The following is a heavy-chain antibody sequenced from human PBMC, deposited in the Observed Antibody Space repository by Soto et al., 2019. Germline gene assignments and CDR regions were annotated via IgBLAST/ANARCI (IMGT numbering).Heavy chain of an antibody. V-gene: IGHV3-66*01. CDR3: ARGHSSSPPGFMDV. D-gene: IGHD6-6*01. Sequence: EVRLVESGGGLVQPGGSLRLSCAASGFTVSSNYMSWVRQAPGKGLEWVSVIYSGGSTYYADSVKGRFTISRDNSKNTLYLQMNSLRAEDTAVYYCARGHSSSPPGFMDVWGQGTTVTVSS. CDR1: GFTVSSNY. CDR2: IYSGGST. J-gene: IGHJ6*02.